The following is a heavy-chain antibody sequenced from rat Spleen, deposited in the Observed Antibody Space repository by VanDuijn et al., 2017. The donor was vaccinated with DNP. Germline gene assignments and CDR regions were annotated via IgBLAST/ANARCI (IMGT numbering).Heavy chain of an antibody. V-gene: IGHV3-1*01. Sequence: EVQLQESGPGLVKPSQSLSLTCSVTDSSITSYYWGWIRQFPGNKMEYIGHISFSGSPNYNPSLRSRISITRDTSKNLFFLHLDSVTTEDTATYYCARWVWYFDYWGQGTMVTVSS. CDR3: ARWVWYFDY. CDR2: ISFSGSP. CDR1: DSSITSYY. J-gene: IGHJ1*01.